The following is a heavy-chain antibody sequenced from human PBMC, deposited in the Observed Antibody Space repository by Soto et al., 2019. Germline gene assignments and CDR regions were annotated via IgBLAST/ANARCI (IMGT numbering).Heavy chain of an antibody. V-gene: IGHV4-30-4*01. CDR3: ARALHGAIFDY. CDR1: GGSISSGDYY. J-gene: IGHJ4*02. Sequence: SSETLSLTCTVSGGSISSGDYYWSWIRQPPGKGLEWIGYIYYSGSTYYNPSLKSRVTISVDTSKNQFSLKLSSVTAADTAVYYCARALHGAIFDYWGQGTLVTVSS. CDR2: IYYSGST. D-gene: IGHD1-26*01.